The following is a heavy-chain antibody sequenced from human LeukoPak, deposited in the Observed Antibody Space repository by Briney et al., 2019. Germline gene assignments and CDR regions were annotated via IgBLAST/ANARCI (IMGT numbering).Heavy chain of an antibody. D-gene: IGHD3-10*01. CDR1: GYSSSNYG. V-gene: IGHV1-18*01. CDR2: IHIYRGNT. Sequence: ASVKVSCKASGYSSSNYGISWVRQAPGQGLEWMGWIHIYRGNTNYAQKLQGRVTMTTDTSTSTAYMELRSLRSDDTAVYYCARDSYLLLWFGEPDYYYMDVWGKGTTVTVSS. J-gene: IGHJ6*03. CDR3: ARDSYLLLWFGEPDYYYMDV.